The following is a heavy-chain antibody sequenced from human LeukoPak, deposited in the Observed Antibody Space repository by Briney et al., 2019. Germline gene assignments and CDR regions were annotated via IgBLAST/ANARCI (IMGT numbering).Heavy chain of an antibody. D-gene: IGHD4-23*01. V-gene: IGHV3-23*01. CDR1: GFTFSSYG. Sequence: RSLRLSCAASGFTFSSYGMSWVRQAPGKGLEWVSAISGSGGSTYYADPVKGRFTISRYNSKNTLYLQMNSVRAEHTAVYYCAKDSSLGDNSRLSYFDYWGQGTLVTVSS. CDR3: AKDSSLGDNSRLSYFDY. CDR2: ISGSGGST. J-gene: IGHJ4*02.